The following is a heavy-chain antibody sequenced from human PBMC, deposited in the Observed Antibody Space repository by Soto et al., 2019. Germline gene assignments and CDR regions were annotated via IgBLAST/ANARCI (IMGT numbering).Heavy chain of an antibody. D-gene: IGHD2-15*01. CDR2: INPNSGGT. J-gene: IGHJ6*02. Sequence: ASVKVTCKASGYTFTGYYRHWVRQAPGQGLEWMGWINPNSGGTNYAQKFQGRVTMTRDTSINTAYMELRRLRSDDTAIYFCARGRDAASQFYSPHGMDVWGQGTTVTV. CDR1: GYTFTGYY. V-gene: IGHV1-2*02. CDR3: ARGRDAASQFYSPHGMDV.